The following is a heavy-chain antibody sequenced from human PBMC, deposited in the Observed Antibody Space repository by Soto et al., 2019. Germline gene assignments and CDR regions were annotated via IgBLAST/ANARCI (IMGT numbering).Heavy chain of an antibody. D-gene: IGHD1-1*01. CDR2: INPSGGST. V-gene: IGHV1-46*01. Sequence: QVQLVQSGAEVKKPGASVKVSCKASGYTFTSYYMHWVRQAPGQGLEWMGIINPSGGSTSYAQKFQGKVTMTRDTSTSTVYMELSRLRSEDTAVYYCARSRLSLYYFDYWGQGTLVTVSS. CDR3: ARSRLSLYYFDY. J-gene: IGHJ4*02. CDR1: GYTFTSYY.